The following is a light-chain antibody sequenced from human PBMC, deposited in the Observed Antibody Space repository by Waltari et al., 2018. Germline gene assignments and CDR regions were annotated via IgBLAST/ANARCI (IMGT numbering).Light chain of an antibody. CDR3: GTWDSTLSAVV. CDR2: DNN. V-gene: IGLV1-51*01. CDR1: SSNIGSNS. J-gene: IGLJ3*02. Sequence: QSILTQPPSVSAAPGQKVTISCSGSSSNIGSNSVSWYHQLPGTAPKVLIYDNNKRPSGIPDRFSGSKSATSATLGITGLQTGDEADYYCGTWDSTLSAVVFGGGTKLTVL.